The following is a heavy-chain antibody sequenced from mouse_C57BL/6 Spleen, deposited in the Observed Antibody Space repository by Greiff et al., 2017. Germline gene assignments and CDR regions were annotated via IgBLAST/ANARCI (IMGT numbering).Heavy chain of an antibody. Sequence: QVQLQQPGAELVMPGASVKLSCKASGYTFTSYWMHWVKQRPGQGLEWIGEIDPSDSYTNYNQKFKGKSTLTVDKSSSTAYMQLSSLTSEDSAVYYCARSQYSKGVADWGQGTLVTVSA. V-gene: IGHV1-69*01. CDR1: GYTFTSYW. CDR3: ARSQYSKGVAD. J-gene: IGHJ3*01. CDR2: IDPSDSYT. D-gene: IGHD2-5*01.